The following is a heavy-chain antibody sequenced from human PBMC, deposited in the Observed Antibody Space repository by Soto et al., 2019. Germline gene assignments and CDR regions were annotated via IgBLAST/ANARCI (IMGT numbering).Heavy chain of an antibody. J-gene: IGHJ4*02. D-gene: IGHD6-19*01. CDR3: ARGSWLVEVAREDY. Sequence: GGSLRLSCAASGFTFSSYAMHWVRQAPGKGLEWVAVISYDGSDKYYADSVKGRFTISRDNSKNTLYLQMNSLRAEDTAVYYCARGSWLVEVAREDYWGQGTLVTVSS. CDR2: ISYDGSDK. CDR1: GFTFSSYA. V-gene: IGHV3-30-3*01.